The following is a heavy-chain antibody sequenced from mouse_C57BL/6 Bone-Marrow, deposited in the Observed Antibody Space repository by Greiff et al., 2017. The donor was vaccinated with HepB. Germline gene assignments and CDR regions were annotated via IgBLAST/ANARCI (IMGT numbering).Heavy chain of an antibody. CDR2: ISDGGSYT. CDR3: ARDGSSYDYAMDD. CDR1: GFTFSSYA. J-gene: IGHJ4*01. D-gene: IGHD1-1*01. V-gene: IGHV5-4*01. Sequence: EVMLVESGGGLVKPGGSLKLSCAASGFTFSSYAMSWVRQTPEKRLEWVATISDGGSYTYYPDNVKGRFTISRDNAKNNLYLQMSHLKSEDTAMYYCARDGSSYDYAMDDWGQGTSVTVSS.